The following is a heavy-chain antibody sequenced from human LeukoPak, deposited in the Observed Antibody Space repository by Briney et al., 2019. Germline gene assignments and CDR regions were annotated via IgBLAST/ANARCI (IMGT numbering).Heavy chain of an antibody. V-gene: IGHV4-34*01. CDR2: INHSGST. D-gene: IGHD3-22*01. CDR3: ARGLRRGEVISTPVDY. Sequence: PSETLSLTCAVYGGSFSGYYWSWIRQPPGKGLEWIGEINHSGSTNYNPSLKSRVTISVDTSKNQFSLKLSSVTAADTAVYYCARGLRRGEVISTPVDYWGQGTLVTVSS. J-gene: IGHJ4*02. CDR1: GGSFSGYY.